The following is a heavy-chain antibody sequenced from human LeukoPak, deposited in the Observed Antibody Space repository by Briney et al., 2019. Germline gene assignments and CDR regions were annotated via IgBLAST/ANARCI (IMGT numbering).Heavy chain of an antibody. Sequence: PSETLSLTCTVSGGSISSYYWSWIRQPPGKGLEWIGYIYYSGSTNYNPSPKSRVTISVDTSKNQFSLKLSSVTAADTAVYYCARDGADYYYDSSGYYDYWGQGTLVTVSS. CDR3: ARDGADYYYDSSGYYDY. V-gene: IGHV4-59*12. CDR2: IYYSGST. CDR1: GGSISSYY. D-gene: IGHD3-22*01. J-gene: IGHJ4*02.